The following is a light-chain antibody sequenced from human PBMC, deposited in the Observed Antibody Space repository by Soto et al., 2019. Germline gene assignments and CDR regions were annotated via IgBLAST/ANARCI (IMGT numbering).Light chain of an antibody. J-gene: IGKJ1*01. CDR2: GAS. CDR3: KQYNNWSPWT. Sequence: RVMTQSPATLSLSPGERATLSCRASQSVSTNVAWYQQKPGQAPRLLIYGASTRATDIPARFSGSGSGTDFTLTISSLQSEDFEVFYCKQYNNWSPWTFGQGTKVEV. V-gene: IGKV3-15*01. CDR1: QSVSTN.